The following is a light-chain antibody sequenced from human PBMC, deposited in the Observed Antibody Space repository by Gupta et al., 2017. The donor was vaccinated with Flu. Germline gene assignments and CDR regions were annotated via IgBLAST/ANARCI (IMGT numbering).Light chain of an antibody. Sequence: GQTTSIACAGNDLGSEYVYWYQQKPGQAPVLFIYDDGCRRSGIPERFSGSNSGTTATLTISRVEAGDEADYYCQSSDTAADHWLFGGGTKLTVV. CDR1: DLGSEY. V-gene: IGLV3-21*01. CDR3: QSSDTAADHWL. CDR2: DDG. J-gene: IGLJ3*02.